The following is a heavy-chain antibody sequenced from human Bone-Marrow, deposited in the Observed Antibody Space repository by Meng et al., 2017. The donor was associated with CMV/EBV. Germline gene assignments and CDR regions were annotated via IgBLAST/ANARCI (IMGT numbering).Heavy chain of an antibody. V-gene: IGHV3-7*01. J-gene: IGHJ3*02. CDR3: ARDPLRFLEWLDAFDI. CDR2: IKQDGSEK. CDR1: GFTFSSYW. D-gene: IGHD3-3*01. Sequence: GESLKISLAGSGFTFSSYWMSWVRQAPGKGLEWVANIKQDGSEKYHVDSVKGRFTISRDNAKNSLYLQMNSLRAEDTAVYYCARDPLRFLEWLDAFDICGQGTMVTVSS.